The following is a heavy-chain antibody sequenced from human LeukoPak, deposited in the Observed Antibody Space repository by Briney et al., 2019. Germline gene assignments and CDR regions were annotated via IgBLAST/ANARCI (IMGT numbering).Heavy chain of an antibody. J-gene: IGHJ4*02. D-gene: IGHD3-10*01. V-gene: IGHV1-3*01. CDR2: INAGNGNT. Sequence: RWASVKVSCKASGYTFTSYAMHWVRQAPGQRLEWMGWINAGNGNTKYSRKFQGRVTITRDTSASTAYMELSSLRSEDTAVYYCARVSGERWHQPYAYWGQGTLVTVSS. CDR3: ARVSGERWHQPYAY. CDR1: GYTFTSYA.